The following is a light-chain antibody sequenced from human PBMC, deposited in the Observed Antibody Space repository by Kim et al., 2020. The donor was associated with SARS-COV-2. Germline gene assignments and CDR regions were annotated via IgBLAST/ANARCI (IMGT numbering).Light chain of an antibody. V-gene: IGLV3-1*01. CDR2: QDS. J-gene: IGLJ3*02. CDR3: QAWDSSTAV. Sequence: SVSPGQTASITCSGDKFGDNDACWYQQKPGQSPVLVIYQDSKRPSGIPERFSGSNAGNTATLTISGTQAMDEADYYCQAWDSSTAVFGGGTQLTVL. CDR1: KFGDND.